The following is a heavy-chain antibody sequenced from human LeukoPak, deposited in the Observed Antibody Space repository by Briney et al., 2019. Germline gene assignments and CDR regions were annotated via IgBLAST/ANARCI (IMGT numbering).Heavy chain of an antibody. CDR2: IYYSGST. J-gene: IGHJ4*02. V-gene: IGHV4-59*01. CDR3: ARRGITGTLRDNYYFDY. Sequence: KASETLSLTCTVSGGSISSYYWSWIRQPPGKGLEWIGYIYYSGSTNYNPSLKSRVTISVDTSKNQFSLKLSSVTAADTAVYYCARRGITGTLRDNYYFDYWGQGTLVTVSS. CDR1: GGSISSYY. D-gene: IGHD1-7*01.